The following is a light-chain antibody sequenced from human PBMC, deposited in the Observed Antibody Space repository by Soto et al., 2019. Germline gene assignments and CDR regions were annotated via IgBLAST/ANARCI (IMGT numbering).Light chain of an antibody. CDR3: QQFGTSFPYT. Sequence: EIVLTQSPDTLSLSPGERATLTCRASQSVSSSYLAWYQQKLGQAPRLLMYDASSRATGIPDRFSGSGSGTDFTLTISRLEPEDFAVYYCQQFGTSFPYTFGQGTKLDIK. CDR2: DAS. V-gene: IGKV3-20*01. CDR1: QSVSSSY. J-gene: IGKJ2*01.